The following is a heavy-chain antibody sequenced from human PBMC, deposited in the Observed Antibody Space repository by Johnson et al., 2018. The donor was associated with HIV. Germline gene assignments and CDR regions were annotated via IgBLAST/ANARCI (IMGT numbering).Heavy chain of an antibody. CDR1: GFTFSSYA. V-gene: IGHV3-NL1*01. Sequence: QVQLVESGGGVVQPGRSLRLSCAASGFTFSSYAMHWVRQAPGKGLEWVAVIYSGGSTYYADSVKGRFTISRDNSKNTLYLQMNSLRGEDTAVYYCARARRVVIGPDGFDIWGQGTMVTVSS. CDR2: IYSGGST. CDR3: ARARRVVIGPDGFDI. D-gene: IGHD3-22*01. J-gene: IGHJ3*02.